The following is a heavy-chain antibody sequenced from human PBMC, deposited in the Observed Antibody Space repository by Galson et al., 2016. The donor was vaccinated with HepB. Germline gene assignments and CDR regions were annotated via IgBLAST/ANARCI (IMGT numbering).Heavy chain of an antibody. CDR2: TFYRSTWEN. V-gene: IGHV6-1*01. D-gene: IGHD3-10*01. CDR3: ARAVMLGRGMDV. Sequence: CAISGDSVYNNGAAWVWIRQSPSRGLEWLGRTFYRSTWENHYAGSVKNRITISQDTSRKQFSLHLNSVTPEDTAVYYCARAVMLGRGMDVWGQGTTVTVSS. CDR1: GDSVYNNGAA. J-gene: IGHJ6*02.